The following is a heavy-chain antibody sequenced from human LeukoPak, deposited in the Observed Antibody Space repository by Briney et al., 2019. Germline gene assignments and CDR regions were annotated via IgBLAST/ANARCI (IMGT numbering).Heavy chain of an antibody. V-gene: IGHV4-59*01. J-gene: IGHJ2*01. CDR2: IYYSGTT. D-gene: IGHD2-15*01. Sequence: SETLSLTCTVSGGSISNYYWSWIRQPPGKGLEWIGYIYYSGTTVYNPSLKSRVTISVDTSNNQFSLRLSSVTAADTAVYYCARDRYESETYSNFDLWGRGTLATVSS. CDR3: ARDRYESETYSNFDL. CDR1: GGSISNYY.